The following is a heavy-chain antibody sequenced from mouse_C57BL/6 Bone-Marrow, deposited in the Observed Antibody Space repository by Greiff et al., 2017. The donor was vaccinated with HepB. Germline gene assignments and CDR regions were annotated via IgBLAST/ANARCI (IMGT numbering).Heavy chain of an antibody. CDR2: ISDGGSYT. V-gene: IGHV5-4*01. CDR1: GFTFSSYA. Sequence: EVQRVESGGGLVKPGGSLKLSCAASGFTFSSYAMSWVRQTPEKRLEWVATISDGGSYTYYPANVKGRFTTSRDNAKNNLYLQMSHPKSEDTAMYYCARDGPGSMDYWGQGTSVTVSS. J-gene: IGHJ4*01. CDR3: ARDGPGSMDY.